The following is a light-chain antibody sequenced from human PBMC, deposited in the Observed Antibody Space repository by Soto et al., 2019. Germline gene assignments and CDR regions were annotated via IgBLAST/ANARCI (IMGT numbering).Light chain of an antibody. CDR3: QQRRYWPLT. J-gene: IGKJ4*01. CDR2: DAS. Sequence: IVLTQSPATLSLSPGERATLSCRASQSVSSYLAWHQQKPGQAPRLLIYDASNRATGIPVRFSGSGSGTDFTLTISSLEHADFAVYYCQQRRYWPLTFGGGTKVESK. V-gene: IGKV3-11*01. CDR1: QSVSSY.